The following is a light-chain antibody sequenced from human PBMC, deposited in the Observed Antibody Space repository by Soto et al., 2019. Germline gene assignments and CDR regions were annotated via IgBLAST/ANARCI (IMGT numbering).Light chain of an antibody. CDR1: QGISSW. CDR3: QQSSDFPLT. V-gene: IGKV1D-12*01. J-gene: IGKJ4*01. Sequence: DIERTQTPSFVSASLGDRVTITCGASQGISSWLAWYQQKTGKAPKLLIYAATILQSGVPSRFSGSESGTDFSLTISSLQPEDFATYFCQQSSDFPLTFGGGTKVDIK. CDR2: AAT.